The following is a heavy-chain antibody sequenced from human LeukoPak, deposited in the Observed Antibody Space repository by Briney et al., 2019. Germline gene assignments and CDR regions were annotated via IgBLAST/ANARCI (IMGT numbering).Heavy chain of an antibody. D-gene: IGHD4-23*01. Sequence: SETLSLTCAVYGGSFSGYYWSWIRQPPGKGLEWIGEINHSGSTNYNPSLKSRVTISVDTSKNQFSLKLSSVTAADTAVYYCARLPPQATVVTPVAFDIWGQGTMVTVSS. CDR3: ARLPPQATVVTPVAFDI. CDR1: GGSFSGYY. CDR2: INHSGST. V-gene: IGHV4-34*01. J-gene: IGHJ3*02.